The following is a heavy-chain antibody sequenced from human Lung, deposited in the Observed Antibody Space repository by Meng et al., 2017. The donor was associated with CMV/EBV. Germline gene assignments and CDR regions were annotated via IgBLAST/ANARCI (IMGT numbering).Heavy chain of an antibody. J-gene: IGHJ4*01. CDR1: GDSVGSGAYY. CDR3: ARMVTGGYYFDY. CDR2: TYSTRGI. D-gene: IGHD2-21*02. V-gene: IGHV4-30-4*02. Sequence: SXTLSLXCTVSGDSVGSGAYYWSWIRQPPGKGLEWIGYTYSTRGIFYNPSLKSRLIISLDTSKNQFSLQLKSVTAADAAVYYCARMVTGGYYFDYWGQG.